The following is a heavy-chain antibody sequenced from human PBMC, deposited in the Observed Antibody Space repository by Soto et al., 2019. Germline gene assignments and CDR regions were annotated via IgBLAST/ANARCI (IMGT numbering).Heavy chain of an antibody. J-gene: IGHJ4*02. D-gene: IGHD6-13*01. CDR3: AKPLKYSSSWYFDY. V-gene: IGHV3-30*18. CDR2: ISYDGSNK. Sequence: QVQLVESGGGVVQPGRSLRLSCAASGFTFSSYGMHWVRQAPGKGLEWVAVISYDGSNKYYADSVKGRFTISRDNSKNTLYLHMNSLRAEDTAVYYCAKPLKYSSSWYFDYWGQGTLVTVSS. CDR1: GFTFSSYG.